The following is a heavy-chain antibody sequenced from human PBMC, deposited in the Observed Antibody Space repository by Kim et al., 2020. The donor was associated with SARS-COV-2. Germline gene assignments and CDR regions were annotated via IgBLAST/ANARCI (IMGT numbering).Heavy chain of an antibody. D-gene: IGHD3-22*01. CDR2: IIPILGIA. J-gene: IGHJ5*02. V-gene: IGHV1-69*04. CDR1: GGTFSSYA. Sequence: SVKVSCKASGGTFSSYAISWGRQAPGQGLEWMGRIIPILGIANYAQKFQGSVTITADKSTRTAYMELSSLRSEDTAVYYCARSNSYYYDSSGRPSDPDFDWFDPWGQGTLVTVSS. CDR3: ARSNSYYYDSSGRPSDPDFDWFDP.